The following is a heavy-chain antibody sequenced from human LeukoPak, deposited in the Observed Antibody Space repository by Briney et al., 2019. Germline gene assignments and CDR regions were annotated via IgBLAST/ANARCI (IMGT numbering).Heavy chain of an antibody. D-gene: IGHD5-24*01. CDR1: GGSISSYY. V-gene: IGHV4-4*07. J-gene: IGHJ6*02. Sequence: PSETLSLTCTVSGGSISSYYWSWIRQPAGKGLEWIGRIYTSGSTNYNPPLKSRVTISVDTSKNQFSLKLSSVTAADTAVYYCASLKRRGYYYYGMDVWGQGTTVTVSS. CDR2: IYTSGST. CDR3: ASLKRRGYYYYGMDV.